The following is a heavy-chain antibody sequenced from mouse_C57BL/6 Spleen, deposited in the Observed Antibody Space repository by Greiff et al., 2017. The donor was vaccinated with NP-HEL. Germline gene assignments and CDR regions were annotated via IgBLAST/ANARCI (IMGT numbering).Heavy chain of an antibody. D-gene: IGHD1-1*01. CDR2: ISGGGGNT. V-gene: IGHV5-9*01. J-gene: IGHJ4*01. CDR1: GFTFSSYT. Sequence: EVKLVESGGGLVKPGGSLKLSCAASGFTFSSYTMSWVRQTPEKGLEWVATISGGGGNTYYPDRVKGRFTISRDTAENTLYMQLSSLRSEDSALYSCARHSTVGDYAMEYWGQGTSVTVSS. CDR3: ARHSTVGDYAMEY.